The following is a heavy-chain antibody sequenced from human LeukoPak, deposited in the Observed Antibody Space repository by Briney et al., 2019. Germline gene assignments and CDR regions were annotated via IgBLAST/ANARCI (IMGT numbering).Heavy chain of an antibody. J-gene: IGHJ5*02. V-gene: IGHV3-23*01. CDR2: ISGSGGST. Sequence: GGSLRLSCAASGFTFSSYAMSWVRQAPGKGLEWVSAISGSGGSTYYADSVKGRFTISRDNSKNTLYLQMNSLRAEDTAVYYCTKALEYGDYGWFVPWGEGTLVTVSS. D-gene: IGHD4-17*01. CDR3: TKALEYGDYGWFVP. CDR1: GFTFSSYA.